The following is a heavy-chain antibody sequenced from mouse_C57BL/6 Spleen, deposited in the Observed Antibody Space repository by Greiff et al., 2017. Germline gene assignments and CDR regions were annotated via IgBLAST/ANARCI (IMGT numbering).Heavy chain of an antibody. CDR1: GYTFTNYW. CDR3: ASNPVATPVVRAYFDV. D-gene: IGHD1-1*01. CDR2: IYPGGGYT. J-gene: IGHJ1*03. Sequence: QVQLKESGAELVRPGTSVKMSCKASGYTFTNYWIGWVKQRPGHGLEWIGEIYPGGGYTNYNEKFKGKATLTADKSSSTAYLQLSSLTSEDSAIYYCASNPVATPVVRAYFDVWGTGTTVTVYS. V-gene: IGHV1-63*01.